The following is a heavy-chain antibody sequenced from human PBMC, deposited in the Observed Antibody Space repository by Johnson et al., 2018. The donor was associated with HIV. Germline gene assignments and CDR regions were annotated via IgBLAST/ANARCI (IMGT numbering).Heavy chain of an antibody. CDR2: IWYDGSNK. D-gene: IGHD4-11*01. Sequence: QVQLVESGGGVVQPGRSLRLSCAASGFIFSSYGMHWVRQAPGKGLEWVAVIWYDGSNKYYADSVKGRFTISRDNSKNTLYLQMNSLRAEDTAVYFCARGGLYIQFLAFDAFDIWGQGTMITVSS. J-gene: IGHJ3*02. CDR1: GFIFSSYG. CDR3: ARGGLYIQFLAFDAFDI. V-gene: IGHV3-30*19.